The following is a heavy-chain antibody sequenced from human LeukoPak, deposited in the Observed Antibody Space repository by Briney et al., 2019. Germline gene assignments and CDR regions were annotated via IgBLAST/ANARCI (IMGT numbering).Heavy chain of an antibody. CDR3: ARSSNYYFDY. CDR1: GFTFSSYE. Sequence: GGSLRLSCAASGFTFSSYEMNWVRQAPGKGLEWVSYISSSGSTIYYADSVKGRFTISRDNAKSSLYLQMNSLRAEDTAVYYCARSSNYYFDYWGQGTLVTVSS. J-gene: IGHJ4*02. CDR2: ISSSGSTI. V-gene: IGHV3-48*03. D-gene: IGHD4-11*01.